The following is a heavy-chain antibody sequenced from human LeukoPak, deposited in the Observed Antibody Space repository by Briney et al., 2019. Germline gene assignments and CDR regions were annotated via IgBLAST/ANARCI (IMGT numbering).Heavy chain of an antibody. D-gene: IGHD3-22*01. CDR1: GFTFSSYW. V-gene: IGHV3-23*01. CDR2: ISGSGDNT. CDR3: AKGSYYDSSGSFYFDY. J-gene: IGHJ4*02. Sequence: PGGSLSLSCAVSGFTFSSYWMSWVRQAPGKGLEWVSGISGSGDNTYYADSVKGRFTISRDNSKNTLYVQVNSLGTEDTAAYYCAKGSYYDSSGSFYFDYWGQGTLVTVSS.